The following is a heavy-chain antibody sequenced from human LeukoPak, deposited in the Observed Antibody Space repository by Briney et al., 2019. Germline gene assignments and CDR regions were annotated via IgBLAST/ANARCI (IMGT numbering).Heavy chain of an antibody. CDR2: ISAYNGDT. V-gene: IGHV1-18*01. Sequence: ASVKVSCKASGYTFPIYGITWVRQAPGQGLEWMGWISAYNGDTNYAQKLQGRVTMTTDTSMGTGYMELRSLRSDDTAVYYCASRRIAARPDYYYYMDVWGKGTTVTVSS. D-gene: IGHD6-6*01. CDR3: ASRRIAARPDYYYYMDV. CDR1: GYTFPIYG. J-gene: IGHJ6*03.